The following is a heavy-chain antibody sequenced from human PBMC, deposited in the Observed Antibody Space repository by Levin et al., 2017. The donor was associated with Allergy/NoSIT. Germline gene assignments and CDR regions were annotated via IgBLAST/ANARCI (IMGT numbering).Heavy chain of an antibody. D-gene: IGHD6-19*01. CDR1: GGSFTSSNYY. J-gene: IGHJ5*02. CDR2: ISYSGST. Sequence: RSQTLSLTCTVSGGSFTSSNYYWGWIRQPPGKGLEWIGRISYSGSTYYNPSLKSRVTISVDTSKNQFSLKLSSVTAADTAVYYCARSDSSGWYKWFDPWGQGTLVTVSS. CDR3: ARSDSSGWYKWFDP. V-gene: IGHV4-39*07.